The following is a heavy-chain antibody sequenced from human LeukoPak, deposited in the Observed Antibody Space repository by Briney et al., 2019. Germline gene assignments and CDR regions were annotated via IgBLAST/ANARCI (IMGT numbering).Heavy chain of an antibody. Sequence: GGPLGLSFAASGFPSGSYVRHGVRRPPGKGRGGLEVISDDGTFTLYGDSVRGRFTISRDSSRNTLYLQMNSLRPEDTAAYYCTRDPYRDAPDYFDYWGQGTLVTVSS. CDR1: GFPSGSYV. J-gene: IGHJ4*02. D-gene: IGHD1-14*01. V-gene: IGHV3-30-3*01. CDR2: ISDDGTFT. CDR3: TRDPYRDAPDYFDY.